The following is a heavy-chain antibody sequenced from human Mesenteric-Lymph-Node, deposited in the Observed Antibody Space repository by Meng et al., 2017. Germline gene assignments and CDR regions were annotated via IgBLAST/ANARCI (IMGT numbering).Heavy chain of an antibody. V-gene: IGHV4-61*08. CDR2: IYYSGST. Sequence: SETLSLTCTVSGDSISRGDYYWSWIRQPPGKGLEWIGYIYYSGSTNYNPSLKSRVTISVDTSKNQFSLKLSSVTAADTAVYYCARAPYYYDSSGYYSRPEYVDYWGQGTLVTVSS. J-gene: IGHJ4*02. D-gene: IGHD3-22*01. CDR1: GDSISRGDYY. CDR3: ARAPYYYDSSGYYSRPEYVDY.